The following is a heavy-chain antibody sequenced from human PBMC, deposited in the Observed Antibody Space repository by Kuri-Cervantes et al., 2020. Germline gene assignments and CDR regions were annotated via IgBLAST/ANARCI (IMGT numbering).Heavy chain of an antibody. CDR1: GGTFSSDA. J-gene: IGHJ4*02. Sequence: SVKVSCKAPGGTFSSDAVSWVRQAPGQGLEWMGTIIPIFGTTNYAQKFQGRVMITADKSTGTAYMELSSLRPDDTAVYYCARRSVAGTGFDYWGQGTLVTVSS. V-gene: IGHV1-69*06. CDR2: IIPIFGTT. D-gene: IGHD6-19*01. CDR3: ARRSVAGTGFDY.